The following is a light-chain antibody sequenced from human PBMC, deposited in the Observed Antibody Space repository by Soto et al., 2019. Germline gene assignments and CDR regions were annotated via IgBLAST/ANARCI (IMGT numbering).Light chain of an antibody. CDR3: QSYDNNSDYV. J-gene: IGLJ1*01. Sequence: QSVLTQSPSVSGAPGQRVTISCTGSSSNIGAGYVVHWYQQLPGAVPKLLIFSDNNRPSGVPDRFSGSKSGTSASLAITGLRAEDEADYYCQSYDNNSDYVFGTGTKVTVL. CDR1: SSNIGAGYV. V-gene: IGLV1-40*01. CDR2: SDN.